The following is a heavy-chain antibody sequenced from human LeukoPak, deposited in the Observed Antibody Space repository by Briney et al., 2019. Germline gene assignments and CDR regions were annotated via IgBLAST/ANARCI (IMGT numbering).Heavy chain of an antibody. CDR3: ARDFDDILTGYYRDVYFDY. CDR1: GGTFSSYA. Sequence: SVKVSCKASGGTFSSYAISWVRQAPGQGLEWMGRIIPILGIANYAQKFQGRVTITADKSTSTAYMELSSLRSEDTAVYYCARDFDDILTGYYRDVYFDYWGQGTLVTVSS. CDR2: IIPILGIA. J-gene: IGHJ4*02. D-gene: IGHD3-9*01. V-gene: IGHV1-69*04.